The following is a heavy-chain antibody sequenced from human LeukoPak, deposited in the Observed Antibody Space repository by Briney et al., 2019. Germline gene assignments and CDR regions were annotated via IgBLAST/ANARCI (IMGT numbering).Heavy chain of an antibody. V-gene: IGHV1-2*02. D-gene: IGHD2-15*01. CDR3: ARTAVVVAATSIAFDI. J-gene: IGHJ3*02. Sequence: GASVKVSCKSSGYTFTCYYMHWVRQAPGQGLEWMGWINPNSGGTNYAQKFQGRVTMTRDTSISTAYMELSRLRSDDTAVYYCARTAVVVAATSIAFDIWGEGTMVTVSS. CDR1: GYTFTCYY. CDR2: INPNSGGT.